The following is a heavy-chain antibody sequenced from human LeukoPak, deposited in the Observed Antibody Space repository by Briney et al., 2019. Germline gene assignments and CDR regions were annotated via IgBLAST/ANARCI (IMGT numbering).Heavy chain of an antibody. CDR2: IKQDGSEK. V-gene: IGHV3-7*01. D-gene: IGHD3-22*01. J-gene: IGHJ4*02. Sequence: GGSLRLSCAASGFTFSNYWMSWVRQAPEKGLEWVANIKQDGSEKNYVDSVKGRFTISRDNAKNSLYLQMNSLRAEDTAVYYCARDRGSSGYYDYWGQGTLVTVSS. CDR3: ARDRGSSGYYDY. CDR1: GFTFSNYW.